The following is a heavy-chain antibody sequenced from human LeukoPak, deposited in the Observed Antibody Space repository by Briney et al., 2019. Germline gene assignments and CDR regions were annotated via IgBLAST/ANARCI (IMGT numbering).Heavy chain of an antibody. J-gene: IGHJ3*02. Sequence: ASVKVSCKVSGYTLTELSMHWVRQAPGKGLEWMGGFDPEDGETIYARKFQGRVTMTEDTSTDTAYMELSSLRSEDTAVYYCATLGDILGAFDIWGQGTMVTVSS. V-gene: IGHV1-24*01. CDR2: FDPEDGET. D-gene: IGHD1-26*01. CDR1: GYTLTELS. CDR3: ATLGDILGAFDI.